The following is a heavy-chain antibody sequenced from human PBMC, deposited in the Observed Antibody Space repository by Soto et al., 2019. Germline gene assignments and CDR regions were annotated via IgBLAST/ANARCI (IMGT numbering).Heavy chain of an antibody. CDR1: GGSIRSGGYY. J-gene: IGHJ6*02. V-gene: IGHV4-31*03. Sequence: TLSLTCTVSGGSIRSGGYYWSWVRQNPRRGLEWIGNIYYSGNTYYNPSLKSRLTISVDTSTNQFSLNLSSVTAADTAVYYCARDRLMATAGTARHYFGLDVWGQGTTATVSS. D-gene: IGHD5-18*01. CDR2: IYYSGNT. CDR3: ARDRLMATAGTARHYFGLDV.